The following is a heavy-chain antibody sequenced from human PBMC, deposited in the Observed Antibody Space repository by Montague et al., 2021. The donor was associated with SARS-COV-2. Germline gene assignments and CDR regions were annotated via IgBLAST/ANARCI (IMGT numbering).Heavy chain of an antibody. CDR3: VRYSGWFYFDF. V-gene: IGHV4-59*08. CDR1: GGSLSTYY. CDR2: IDDSGTT. Sequence: SETLSLTCSVSGGSLSTYYWSWIRQPPGKGLEWIGYIDDSGTTRYNPSLRSRATISLDLSKNQFSLDLNSVTAADTAVYYCVRYSGWFYFDFWGQGTLVTVSS. J-gene: IGHJ4*02. D-gene: IGHD6-19*01.